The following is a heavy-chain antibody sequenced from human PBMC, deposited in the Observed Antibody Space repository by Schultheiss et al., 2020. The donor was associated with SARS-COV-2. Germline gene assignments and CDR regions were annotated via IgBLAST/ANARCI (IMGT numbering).Heavy chain of an antibody. V-gene: IGHV7-4-1*02. J-gene: IGHJ4*02. CDR3: AREERAVAGTFDY. CDR2: INTNTGNP. Sequence: ASVKVSCKASGGTYSSYTISWVRQAPGQGLEWMGWINTNTGNPTYAQGFTGRFVFSLDTSVSTAYLQISSLKAEDTAVYYCAREERAVAGTFDYWGQGTLVTVSS. D-gene: IGHD6-19*01. CDR1: GGTYSSYT.